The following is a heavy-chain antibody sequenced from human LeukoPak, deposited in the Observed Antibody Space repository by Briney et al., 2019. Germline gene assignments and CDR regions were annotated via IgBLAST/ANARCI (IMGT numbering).Heavy chain of an antibody. D-gene: IGHD6-19*01. J-gene: IGHJ6*03. CDR3: ARASSGWSNYYYMDV. V-gene: IGHV4-4*07. Sequence: NTSETLSLTCTVSGGSISSYYWSWIRQPAGKGLEWIGRIYTSGSTNYNPSLKGRVTMSVDTSKNQFSLKLSSVTAADTAVYYCARASSGWSNYYYMDVWGKGTTVTVSS. CDR2: IYTSGST. CDR1: GGSISSYY.